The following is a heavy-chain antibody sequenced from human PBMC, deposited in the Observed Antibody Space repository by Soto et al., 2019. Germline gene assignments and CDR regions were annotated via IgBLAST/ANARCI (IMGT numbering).Heavy chain of an antibody. J-gene: IGHJ4*02. CDR2: VSTTAYNFAT. Sequence: QLVESGGGLVQPGGSLKLSCAASGFTFSGSAMHWVRQAPGKGLEWVGRVSTTAYNFATAYAASVKGRFSISRDDSKNTAYLQMNSLKAEDTALYYCTRLSPSVRRAFHDYWGQGTLVTVSS. CDR3: TRLSPSVRRAFHDY. V-gene: IGHV3-73*01. CDR1: GFTFSGSA. D-gene: IGHD6-19*01.